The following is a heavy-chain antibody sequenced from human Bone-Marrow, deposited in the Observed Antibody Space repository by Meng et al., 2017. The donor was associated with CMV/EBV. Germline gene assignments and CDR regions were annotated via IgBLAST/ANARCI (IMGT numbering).Heavy chain of an antibody. CDR1: GGSISSSSYY. CDR3: ASGSYFDY. D-gene: IGHD1-26*01. CDR2: IYYSGST. J-gene: IGHJ4*02. V-gene: IGHV4-39*07. Sequence: GSLRLSCTVSGGSISSSSYYWGWIRQPPGKGLEWIGSIYYSGSTYYNPSLKSRVTISVDTSKNQFSLKLSSVTAADTAVYYCASGSYFDYWGQGTLVTVSS.